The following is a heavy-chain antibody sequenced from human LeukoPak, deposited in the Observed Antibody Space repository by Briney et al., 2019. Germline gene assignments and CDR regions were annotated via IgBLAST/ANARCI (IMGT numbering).Heavy chain of an antibody. CDR3: ARAVQSLNYYYYMDV. V-gene: IGHV4-59*12. D-gene: IGHD4-17*01. CDR2: IYYSGGTT. J-gene: IGHJ6*03. CDR1: GGSISGYY. Sequence: SETLSLTCTVSGGSISGYYWSWIRQPPGKGLEWIGYIYYSGGTTNCNPSLKSRVTISGDTSKNQFSLQLNSVTPEDTAVYYCARAVQSLNYYYYMDVWGKGTTVTVSS.